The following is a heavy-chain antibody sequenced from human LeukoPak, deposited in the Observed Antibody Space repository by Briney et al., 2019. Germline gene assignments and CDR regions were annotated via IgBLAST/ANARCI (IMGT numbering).Heavy chain of an antibody. Sequence: GGSLRLSCAASGFTFSDYGMHWVRQAPGKGLGWVAVISYDGSNKYYADSVKGRFTISRDNSKNTLHLQMNSLRAEDTAVYYCAKERIAAPAYMDVWGKGTTVTVSS. D-gene: IGHD6-6*01. CDR1: GFTFSDYG. J-gene: IGHJ6*03. CDR3: AKERIAAPAYMDV. V-gene: IGHV3-30*18. CDR2: ISYDGSNK.